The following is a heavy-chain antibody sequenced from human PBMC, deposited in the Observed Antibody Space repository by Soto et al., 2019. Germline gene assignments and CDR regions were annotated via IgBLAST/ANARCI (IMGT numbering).Heavy chain of an antibody. CDR1: GFTFSSYA. J-gene: IGHJ4*02. D-gene: IGHD2-15*01. V-gene: IGHV3-23*01. CDR3: ARGTVVVAATDDFFDY. CDR2: ITGRGDST. Sequence: PGGSLRLSCAGSGFTFSSYAMSWVRQAPGKGLEWVADITGRGDSTYYADSVKGRFTISRDNSKNTVYLQMDSLRGEDTAVYYCARGTVVVAATDDFFDYWGQGTLVTVSS.